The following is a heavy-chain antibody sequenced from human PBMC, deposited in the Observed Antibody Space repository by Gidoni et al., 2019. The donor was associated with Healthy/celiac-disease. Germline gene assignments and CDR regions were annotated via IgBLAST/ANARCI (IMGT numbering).Heavy chain of an antibody. CDR2: ISSNGGST. CDR1: YG. Sequence: YGMHWVRQAAGKGLEYVSAISSNGGSTYYADSVKGRFTISSDNSKNTLYLKMSSLSAEDTAVYYCVKFGGGLCYDSSGYYCLDYWGQGTLVTVSS. D-gene: IGHD3-22*01. V-gene: IGHV3-64D*06. CDR3: VKFGGGLCYDSSGYYCLDY. J-gene: IGHJ4*02.